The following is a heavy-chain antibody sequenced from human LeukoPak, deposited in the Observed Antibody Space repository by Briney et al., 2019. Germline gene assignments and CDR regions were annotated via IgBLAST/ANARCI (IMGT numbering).Heavy chain of an antibody. Sequence: PGGSLRLSCAASGFTSSSYAMSWVRQTPGKGLEWVSAISGSGGSTYYADSVKGRFTISRDNSKNTLYLQMNSLRAEDTAVYYCAKEVMYDFWSGYPPHLDYWGQGNLVTVSS. CDR2: ISGSGGST. D-gene: IGHD3-3*01. V-gene: IGHV3-23*01. CDR3: AKEVMYDFWSGYPPHLDY. CDR1: GFTSSSYA. J-gene: IGHJ4*02.